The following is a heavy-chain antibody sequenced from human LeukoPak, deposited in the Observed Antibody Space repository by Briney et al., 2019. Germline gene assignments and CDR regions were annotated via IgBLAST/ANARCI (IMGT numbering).Heavy chain of an antibody. CDR1: GFTFGSYS. D-gene: IGHD3-22*01. CDR2: ISSGGSYI. CDR3: ARDRIARDSRWFDP. V-gene: IGHV3-21*01. J-gene: IGHJ5*02. Sequence: GGSLRLSCAASGFTFGSYSMNWVRQAPGKGQEWVSSISSGGSYIYYADSVRGRFTISRDNAKNSLYLQMNGLRAEDTAVYYCARDRIARDSRWFDPWGQGTLVTVSS.